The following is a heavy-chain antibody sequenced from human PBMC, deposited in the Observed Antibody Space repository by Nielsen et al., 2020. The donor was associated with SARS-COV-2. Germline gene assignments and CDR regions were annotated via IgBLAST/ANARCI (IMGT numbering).Heavy chain of an antibody. Sequence: WVRQAPGQGLEWMGGITPMLDTTNYAQKFQGRVTIDADESTGTVYMELSSLRSEDTAVYYCARVRYCSSTSCYDDVPYYYYMDVWGKGTTVTVSS. J-gene: IGHJ6*03. CDR2: ITPMLDTT. V-gene: IGHV1-69*01. CDR3: ARVRYCSSTSCYDDVPYYYYMDV. D-gene: IGHD2-2*01.